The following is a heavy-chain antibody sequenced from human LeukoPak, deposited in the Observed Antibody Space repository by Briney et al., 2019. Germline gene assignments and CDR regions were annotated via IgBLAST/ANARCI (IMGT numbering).Heavy chain of an antibody. J-gene: IGHJ5*02. Sequence: GGSLEISCKGSGYSFTSYWIGWVRQMPGKGLEWMGIIYPGDSDTRYSPSFQGQVTISADKSISTAYLQWSSLKASDTAMYYCARLPYCSSTSCPAESWFDPWGQGTLVTVSS. CDR3: ARLPYCSSTSCPAESWFDP. CDR2: IYPGDSDT. D-gene: IGHD2-2*01. V-gene: IGHV5-51*01. CDR1: GYSFTSYW.